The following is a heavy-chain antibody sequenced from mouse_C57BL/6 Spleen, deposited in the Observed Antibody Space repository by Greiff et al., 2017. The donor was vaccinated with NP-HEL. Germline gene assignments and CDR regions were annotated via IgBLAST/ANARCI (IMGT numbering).Heavy chain of an antibody. V-gene: IGHV1-64*01. D-gene: IGHD1-1*02. CDR2: IHPNSGST. J-gene: IGHJ3*01. CDR3: ARRGGTWFAY. Sequence: VQLQQSGAELVKPGASVKLSCKASGYTFTSYWMHWVKQRPGQGLEWIGMIHPNSGSTNYNEKFKSKATLTVDKSSSTAYMQLSSLTSEDSAVYYCARRGGTWFAYWGQGTLVTVSA. CDR1: GYTFTSYW.